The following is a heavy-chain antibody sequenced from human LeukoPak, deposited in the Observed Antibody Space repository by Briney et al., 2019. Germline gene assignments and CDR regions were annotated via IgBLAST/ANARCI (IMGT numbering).Heavy chain of an antibody. V-gene: IGHV3-66*01. CDR1: GFTVSSNY. D-gene: IGHD6-13*01. CDR3: ASSNWYGHFDY. CDR2: IYSGGST. J-gene: IGHJ4*02. Sequence: GGSLRLSCAASGFTVSSNYMSWVRQAPGKGLEWVPVIYSGGSTYYADSVRGRFTISRDNSKNTLYLQMNSLRAEDTAVYYCASSNWYGHFDYWGQGTLVTVSS.